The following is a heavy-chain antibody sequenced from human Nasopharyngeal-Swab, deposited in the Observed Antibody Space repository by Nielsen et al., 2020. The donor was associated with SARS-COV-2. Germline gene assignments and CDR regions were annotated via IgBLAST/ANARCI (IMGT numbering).Heavy chain of an antibody. CDR1: GFIFSYYQ. D-gene: IGHD3-10*01. V-gene: IGHV3-11*01. CDR2: ISNSGTNL. CDR3: ARPRGWSWFDP. Sequence: GESLKTSRPASGFIFSYYQMSWSRQAPGKGLEWISSISNSGTNLYYADSVKGRFTISRDNAKNSLSLQMNSLRADDTAVYYCARPRGWSWFDPWGQGTLVTVSS. J-gene: IGHJ5*02.